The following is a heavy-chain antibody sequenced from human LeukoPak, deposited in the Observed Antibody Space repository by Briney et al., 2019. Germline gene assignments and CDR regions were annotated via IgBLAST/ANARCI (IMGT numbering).Heavy chain of an antibody. CDR3: ASGQWELLSLDY. J-gene: IGHJ4*02. CDR1: GDSISSYY. V-gene: IGHV4-59*01. Sequence: PSETLSLTCTVSGDSISSYYWSWIRQPPGKGLEWIGYIYYSGSTNYNPSLKSRVTISVDTSKNQFSLKLSSVTAADTAVYYCASGQWELLSLDYWGQGTLVTVSS. D-gene: IGHD1-26*01. CDR2: IYYSGST.